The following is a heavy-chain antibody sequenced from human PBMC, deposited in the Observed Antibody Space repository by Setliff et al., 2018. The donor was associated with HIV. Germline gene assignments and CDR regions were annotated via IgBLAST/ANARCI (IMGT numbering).Heavy chain of an antibody. J-gene: IGHJ6*03. CDR2: ISSSSSII. D-gene: IGHD3-3*01. CDR3: AREPKIWSGYYSHFYYMDV. V-gene: IGHV3-48*01. Sequence: GGSLRLSCAASGFTFSTYSMNWVRQAPGKGLEWVACISSSSSIIYYADSVKGRVTTSRDNAKNSLYLQMISVGGEDTAVYYCAREPKIWSGYYSHFYYMDVWGKGTTVTVSS. CDR1: GFTFSTYS.